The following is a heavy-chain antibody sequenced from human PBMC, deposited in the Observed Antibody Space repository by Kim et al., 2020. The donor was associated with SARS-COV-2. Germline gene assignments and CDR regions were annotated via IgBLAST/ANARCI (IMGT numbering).Heavy chain of an antibody. V-gene: IGHV3-9*01. Sequence: GGSLRLSCAASGFTFDDYAMHWVRQAPGKGLEWVSGISWNSGSIGYADSVKGRFTISRDNAKNSLYLQMNSLRDEDTALYYCASRAGSGAFDMWGQGTMV. CDR3: ASRAGSGAFDM. CDR1: GFTFDDYA. J-gene: IGHJ3*02. CDR2: ISWNSGSI. D-gene: IGHD6-19*01.